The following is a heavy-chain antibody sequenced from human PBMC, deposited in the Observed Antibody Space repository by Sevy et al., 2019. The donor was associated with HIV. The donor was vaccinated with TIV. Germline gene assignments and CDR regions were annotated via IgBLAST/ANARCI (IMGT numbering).Heavy chain of an antibody. Sequence: GGSLRLSCAASGFTFSSYSMNWVRQAPGKGLEWVSSISSSSSYIYYADSVKGRFTISRDNAKNSQYLQMNSLRAEDTAVYYCARDIYDILTGYEAYFDYWGQGTLVTVSS. CDR2: ISSSSSYI. V-gene: IGHV3-21*01. CDR3: ARDIYDILTGYEAYFDY. J-gene: IGHJ4*02. D-gene: IGHD3-9*01. CDR1: GFTFSSYS.